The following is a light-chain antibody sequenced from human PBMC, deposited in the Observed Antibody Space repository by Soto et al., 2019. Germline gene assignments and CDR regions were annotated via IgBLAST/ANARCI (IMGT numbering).Light chain of an antibody. CDR3: CSFALRSTLI. CDR2: EVS. J-gene: IGLJ2*01. Sequence: QSVLTQPASVSGSPGQSITISCTGSSSDVGYHNYVSWYQQHLGKAPKLMIYEVSDRPSGVSNRFSGSKSGNTASLTISGLQAEDEADYYCCSFALRSTLIFGGGTK. V-gene: IGLV2-14*01. CDR1: SSDVGYHNY.